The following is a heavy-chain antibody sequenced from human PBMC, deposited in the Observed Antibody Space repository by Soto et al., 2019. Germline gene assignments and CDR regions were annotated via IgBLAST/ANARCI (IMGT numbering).Heavy chain of an antibody. CDR2: IYYSGST. D-gene: IGHD2-21*02. J-gene: IGHJ4*02. Sequence: QVQLQESGPGLVKPSQTLSLTCTVSGGSISSGDYYWSWIRQPPGKGLEWIGYIYYSGSTYYNPSFKSRVTISVDTSKNQFSLKLSSVTAADTAVYYCAQSLKWSGLVVTVGYWGQGTLVTVSS. V-gene: IGHV4-30-4*01. CDR1: GGSISSGDYY. CDR3: AQSLKWSGLVVTVGY.